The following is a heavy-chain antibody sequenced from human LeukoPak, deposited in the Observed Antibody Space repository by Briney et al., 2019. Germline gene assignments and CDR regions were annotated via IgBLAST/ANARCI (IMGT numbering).Heavy chain of an antibody. CDR1: GLTFSNYV. CDR2: ISYDGSNK. D-gene: IGHD6-13*01. Sequence: GGSLRLSCAASGLTFSNYVMHWVRQAPGKGLEWVAVISYDGSNKYYADSVKGRITISRDNSKNTPYLQMNSLRAEDTAVYYCAKDLVRGYWGQGTLVTVSS. CDR3: AKDLVRGY. V-gene: IGHV3-30-3*01. J-gene: IGHJ4*02.